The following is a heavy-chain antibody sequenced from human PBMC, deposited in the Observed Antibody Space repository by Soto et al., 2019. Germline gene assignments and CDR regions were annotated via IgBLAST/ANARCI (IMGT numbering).Heavy chain of an antibody. CDR3: ARDAFDI. J-gene: IGHJ3*02. V-gene: IGHV4-59*01. CDR1: GGSIRTSY. CDR2: TYNSGST. Sequence: QVQLQESGPGLVKPSETLSLTCTVSGGSIRTSYWSWIRQPPGKGLEWIGYTYNSGSTNYNPSLKSRVTISVDTSKNQFSLHLSSVTAAYTAVYYCARDAFDIWGQGTMVTVSS.